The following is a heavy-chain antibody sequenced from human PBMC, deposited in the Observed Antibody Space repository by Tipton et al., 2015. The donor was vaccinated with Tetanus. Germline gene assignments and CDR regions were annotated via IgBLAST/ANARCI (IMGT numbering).Heavy chain of an antibody. CDR2: ISDSGIT. D-gene: IGHD3-3*01. V-gene: IGHV4-61*08. Sequence: TLSLTCEVTGDSVTSGGYYWTWIRQPPGKGLEWVGYISDSGITNSNPSLESRVTMSVHTSKNQFSLKLSSVSAADTAVYFCARAYDFWSGHLDFWGQGTLVTVSS. CDR3: ARAYDFWSGHLDF. J-gene: IGHJ4*02. CDR1: GDSVTSGGYY.